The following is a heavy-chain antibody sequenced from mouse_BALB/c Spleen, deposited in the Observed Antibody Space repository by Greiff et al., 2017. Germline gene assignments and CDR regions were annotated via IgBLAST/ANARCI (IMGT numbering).Heavy chain of an antibody. CDR2: INSNGGST. J-gene: IGHJ1*01. Sequence: EVHLVESGGGLVKLGGSLKLSCAASGFTFSSYYMSWVRQTPEKRLELVAAINSNGGSTYYPDTVKGRFTISRDNAKNTLYLQMSSLKSEDTALYYCASYRYDGYWYFDVWGAGTTVTVSS. D-gene: IGHD2-14*01. V-gene: IGHV5-6-2*01. CDR1: GFTFSSYY. CDR3: ASYRYDGYWYFDV.